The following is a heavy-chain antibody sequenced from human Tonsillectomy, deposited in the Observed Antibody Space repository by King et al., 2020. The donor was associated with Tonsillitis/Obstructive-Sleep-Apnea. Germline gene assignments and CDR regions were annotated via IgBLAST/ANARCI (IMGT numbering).Heavy chain of an antibody. CDR2: IYYSGST. J-gene: IGHJ6*03. V-gene: IGHV4-39*01. CDR3: ARVAAYDFWSGHISYYYYYYMDV. Sequence: QLQESGPGLVKPSETLSLTCTVSGGSISSSSYYWGWIRQPPGKGLEWIGSIYYSGSTYYNPSLKSRVTISVDTSKNQFSLKLSSVTAADTAVYYCARVAAYDFWSGHISYYYYYYMDVWGKGITVTVSS. CDR1: GGSISSSSYY. D-gene: IGHD3-3*01.